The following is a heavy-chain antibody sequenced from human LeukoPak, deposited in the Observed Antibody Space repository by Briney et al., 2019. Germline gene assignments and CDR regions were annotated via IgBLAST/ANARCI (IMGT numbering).Heavy chain of an antibody. J-gene: IGHJ4*02. Sequence: GGPLRLSCAASGFTFSSYSMNWVPQAPGKGLEWVSSISSSSSYIYYADSVKGRFTISRDNAKNSLYLQMNSLRAEDTAVYYCARDQVNDYGDDTEFDYWGQGTLVTVS. CDR2: ISSSSSYI. D-gene: IGHD4-17*01. CDR1: GFTFSSYS. CDR3: ARDQVNDYGDDTEFDY. V-gene: IGHV3-21*01.